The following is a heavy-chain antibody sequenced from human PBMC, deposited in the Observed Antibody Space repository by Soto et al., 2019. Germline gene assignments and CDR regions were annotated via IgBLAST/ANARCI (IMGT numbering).Heavy chain of an antibody. CDR2: IVPMFGRP. V-gene: IGHV1-69*13. CDR3: ARAAAAPGNYYYSIDV. J-gene: IGHJ6*02. Sequence: GASVKVSCKASGGTFSSYAISWVRQAPGQGLEWMGGIVPMFGRPHYGQKFHGRVTITADESTSTAYMELSSLRSEDTAVYYCARAAAAPGNYYYSIDVWGQGSTVTVSS. CDR1: GGTFSSYA. D-gene: IGHD6-13*01.